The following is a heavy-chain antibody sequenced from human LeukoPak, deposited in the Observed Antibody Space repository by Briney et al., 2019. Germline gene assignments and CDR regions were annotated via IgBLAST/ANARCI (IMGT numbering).Heavy chain of an antibody. CDR2: IYYSGST. J-gene: IGHJ4*02. CDR3: ARHRIFGVVTIPDYFDY. CDR1: GGSISSTIYY. D-gene: IGHD3-3*01. V-gene: IGHV4-39*01. Sequence: SETLSLTCTVSGGSISSTIYYWGWIRQPPGKGLEWIGSIYYSGSTYYNPSLKSRVTISVDTSKNQFSLKLSSVTAADTAVYYCARHRIFGVVTIPDYFDYWGQGTLVTVSS.